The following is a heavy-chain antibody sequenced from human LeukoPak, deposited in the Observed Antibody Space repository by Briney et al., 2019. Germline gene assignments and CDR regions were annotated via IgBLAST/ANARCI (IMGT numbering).Heavy chain of an antibody. J-gene: IGHJ6*03. D-gene: IGHD6-6*01. Sequence: SETLSLTCTVSAYSISSGYYWGWIRQPPGNGLEWIGSIYHSGSTFYHQSLKSRLTISVDTSKNQFSLKLSSVTAADTAVYYCATYSSSREDYMDVWGKGITVTVSS. V-gene: IGHV4-38-2*02. CDR1: AYSISSGYY. CDR3: ATYSSSREDYMDV. CDR2: IYHSGST.